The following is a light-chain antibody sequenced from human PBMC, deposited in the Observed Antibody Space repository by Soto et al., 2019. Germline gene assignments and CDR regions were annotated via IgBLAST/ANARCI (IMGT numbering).Light chain of an antibody. CDR3: RSYAGSNNVVV. Sequence: QSALTQPPSASGSPGQSVTISCTGTSSYVGGYNYVSWYQQHPGKAPKLMIYEAIKRPSGVPDRFSGSKSGNTASLTVSGLQAEDEADYYCRSYAGSNNVVVFGGGTKLTVL. J-gene: IGLJ2*01. CDR2: EAI. V-gene: IGLV2-8*01. CDR1: SSYVGGYNY.